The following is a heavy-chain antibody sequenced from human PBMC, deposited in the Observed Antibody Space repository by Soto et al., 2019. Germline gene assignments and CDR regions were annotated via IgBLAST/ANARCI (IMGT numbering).Heavy chain of an antibody. Sequence: SQTLSLTCAISGDSVSSNSAAWNWIRPSPSRGLEWLGRTYYRSKWYNDYAVSVKSRITINPDTSKNQFSLQLNSVTPEDTAVYYCARVASGYYDFWSGFDYWGQGTLVTVSS. CDR3: ARVASGYYDFWSGFDY. V-gene: IGHV6-1*01. D-gene: IGHD3-3*01. CDR2: TYYRSKWYN. J-gene: IGHJ4*02. CDR1: GDSVSSNSAA.